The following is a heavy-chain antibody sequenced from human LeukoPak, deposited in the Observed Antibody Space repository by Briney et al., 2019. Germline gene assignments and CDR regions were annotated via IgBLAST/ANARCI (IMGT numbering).Heavy chain of an antibody. CDR3: ARHVAPDMDYFDY. CDR2: VRYTGTP. D-gene: IGHD2-15*01. CDR1: GGSISGYY. V-gene: IGHV4-59*08. Sequence: SETLSLTCTVSGGSISGYYWTWIRQSPGKRPEWLAYVRYTGTPNYNPSLKSRVTISVDTSKNQFSLTLTSVTAADTAVYYCARHVAPDMDYFDYWGPGTLVTVSS. J-gene: IGHJ4*02.